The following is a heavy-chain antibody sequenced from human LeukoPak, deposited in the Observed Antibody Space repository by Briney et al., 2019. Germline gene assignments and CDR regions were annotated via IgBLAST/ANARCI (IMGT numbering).Heavy chain of an antibody. CDR3: ARHVSGGAYYFDY. CDR2: IYPGDSDT. CDR1: GYSFTSYW. D-gene: IGHD5/OR15-5a*01. V-gene: IGHV5-51*01. Sequence: RHGESLKISCKGSGYSFTSYWIGWVRQMPGKGLEWMGIIYPGDSDTRYSPSFQGQVTISADKSISTAYLQWSSLKASDTAMHYCARHVSGGAYYFDYWGQGTLVTVSS. J-gene: IGHJ4*02.